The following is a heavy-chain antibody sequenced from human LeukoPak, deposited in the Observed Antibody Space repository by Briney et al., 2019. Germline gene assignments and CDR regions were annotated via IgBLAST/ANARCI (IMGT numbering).Heavy chain of an antibody. CDR1: GFTFSSYA. J-gene: IGHJ6*02. CDR2: ISSSDTTI. CDR3: ARSRRDNYYYYYGMDV. V-gene: IGHV3-48*03. Sequence: GGSLRLSCSASGFTFSSYAMHWVRLAPGKGLEGVSNISSSDTTIHYADSVKGRYTISRDNAKNSLYLQMNSLRAEDTAVYYCARSRRDNYYYYYGMDVWGQGTTVTVSS. D-gene: IGHD5-24*01.